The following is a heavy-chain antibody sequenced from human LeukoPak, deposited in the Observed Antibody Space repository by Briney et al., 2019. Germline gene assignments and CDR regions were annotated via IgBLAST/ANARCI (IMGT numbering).Heavy chain of an antibody. CDR1: GGSISSGSYY. Sequence: SETLSLTCTVSGGSISSGSYYWSWIRQPAGKGLGWIGRIYTSGSTNYNPSLKSRVTISVDTSKNQFSLKLTSVTAADTAVYYCARDCGGDCYSYYYYMDVWGKGTTVTVSS. J-gene: IGHJ6*03. CDR2: IYTSGST. D-gene: IGHD2-21*02. CDR3: ARDCGGDCYSYYYYMDV. V-gene: IGHV4-61*02.